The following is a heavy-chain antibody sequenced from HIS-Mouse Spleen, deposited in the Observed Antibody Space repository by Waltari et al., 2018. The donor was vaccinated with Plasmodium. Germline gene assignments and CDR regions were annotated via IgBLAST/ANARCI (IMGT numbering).Heavy chain of an antibody. Sequence: QVQLVESGGGVVQPGRSLRLSCSASGFPFSSFGMHWVSQAPGKGLEWVAVISYDGSNKYYADSVKGRFTISRDNSKNTLYLQMNSLRAEDTAVYYCAKDRRSSSWYVDYWGQGTLVTVSS. CDR2: ISYDGSNK. D-gene: IGHD6-13*01. J-gene: IGHJ4*02. CDR3: AKDRRSSSWYVDY. V-gene: IGHV3-30*18. CDR1: GFPFSSFG.